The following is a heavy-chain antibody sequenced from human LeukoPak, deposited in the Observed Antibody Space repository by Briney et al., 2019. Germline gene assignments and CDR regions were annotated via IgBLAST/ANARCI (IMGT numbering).Heavy chain of an antibody. CDR3: ARDIGGLDGDGLDY. Sequence: PGRSLRLSCVASGLTLSREGLHWVRQAPGKGLEWVAVISSDGNNKHYADSVKGRFTISRDNSKNTLFLQMNSLRAEDTAVYYCARDIGGLDGDGLDYWGQGTLVTVSS. V-gene: IGHV3-30-3*01. D-gene: IGHD4-17*01. CDR2: ISSDGNNK. CDR1: GLTLSREG. J-gene: IGHJ4*02.